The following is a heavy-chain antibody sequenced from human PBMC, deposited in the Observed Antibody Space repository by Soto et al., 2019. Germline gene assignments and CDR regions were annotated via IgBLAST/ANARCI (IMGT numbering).Heavy chain of an antibody. CDR2: MNPNSGNT. J-gene: IGHJ6*02. CDR3: ARFWRIDFWSGYYYYYYYGMDV. Sequence: QVQLVQSGAEVKKPGASVKVSCKASGYTFTSYDINWVRQATGQGLEWMGWMNPNSGNTGYAQKFQGRVTMTRNTSISTAYMELSSLRSEDTAVYYCARFWRIDFWSGYYYYYYYGMDVWGQGTTVTVSS. V-gene: IGHV1-8*01. D-gene: IGHD3-3*01. CDR1: GYTFTSYD.